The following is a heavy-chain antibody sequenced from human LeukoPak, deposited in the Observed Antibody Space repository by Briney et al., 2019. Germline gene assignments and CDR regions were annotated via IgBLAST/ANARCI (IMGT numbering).Heavy chain of an antibody. V-gene: IGHV3-20*04. CDR2: INWNGGST. CDR3: VREHYNYYMDV. J-gene: IGHJ6*03. CDR1: GFTFSSYW. Sequence: PGGSLRLSCAASGFTFSSYWMSWVRRAPGNGLEWVSGINWNGGSTDYADSVKGRFTISRDNGKNSLYLQMNSLRAEDTALYYCVREHYNYYMDVWGKGTTVTVSS.